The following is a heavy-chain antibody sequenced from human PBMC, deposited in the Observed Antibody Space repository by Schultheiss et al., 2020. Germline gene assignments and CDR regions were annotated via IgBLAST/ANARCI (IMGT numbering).Heavy chain of an antibody. D-gene: IGHD1-7*01. J-gene: IGHJ6*02. Sequence: TLSLTCTVSGGSVSSGRHYWSWIRQPPGKGLEWIGHIYYTGTTNYNPSLKSRVTISVDTSKNQFSLKLSSVTAADTAVYYCVRGRRNYPYGMDVWGQGTTVTVSS. V-gene: IGHV4-61*01. CDR1: GGSVSSGRHY. CDR2: IYYTGTT. CDR3: VRGRRNYPYGMDV.